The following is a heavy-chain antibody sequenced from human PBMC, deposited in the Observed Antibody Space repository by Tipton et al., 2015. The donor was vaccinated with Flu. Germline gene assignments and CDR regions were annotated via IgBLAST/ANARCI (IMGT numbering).Heavy chain of an antibody. J-gene: IGHJ2*01. V-gene: IGHV4-4*02. CDR1: GGSISSDNW. CDR2: VYHSGGT. D-gene: IGHD2-2*01. CDR3: VRELDVAVAPGARLDL. Sequence: TLSLTCVVSGGSISSDNWWSWVRQSPGKGLEYIGEVYHSGGTNYNPSLKSRVSMSVDKSKNQFSLRLTSVTAAGTAVYYCVRELDVAVAPGARLDLWGRGTLVTVSS.